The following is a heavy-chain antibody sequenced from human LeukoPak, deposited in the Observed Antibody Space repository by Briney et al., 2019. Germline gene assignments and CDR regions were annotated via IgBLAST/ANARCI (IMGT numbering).Heavy chain of an antibody. D-gene: IGHD4-23*01. V-gene: IGHV1-2*02. CDR2: INPNSGGT. CDR1: GYTFTDYY. J-gene: IGHJ4*02. Sequence: GASVKVSCKASGYTFTDYYIHWVRQAPGQGLEWMGWINPNSGGTNYAQRFQGRVTVTRDTSISTAYMELSRLRSDDTAVYYCARDYGGNQRCYFDYWGQGTLVTVSS. CDR3: ARDYGGNQRCYFDY.